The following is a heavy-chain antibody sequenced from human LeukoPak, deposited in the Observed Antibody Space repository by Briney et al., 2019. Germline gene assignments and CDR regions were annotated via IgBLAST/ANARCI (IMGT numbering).Heavy chain of an antibody. CDR2: TRFDGSNK. V-gene: IGHV3-30*02. D-gene: IGHD4-17*01. CDR1: GFTFSSFG. J-gene: IGHJ5*02. Sequence: PGGSLRLSCAASGFTFSSFGMHWVRQAPGKGLEWVAFTRFDGSNKYYADSVKGRFTISRDKSKNTLYLQMNSLRAEDTAVYYCAKGYGRAVTSSYEFDPWGQGTLVTVSS. CDR3: AKGYGRAVTSSYEFDP.